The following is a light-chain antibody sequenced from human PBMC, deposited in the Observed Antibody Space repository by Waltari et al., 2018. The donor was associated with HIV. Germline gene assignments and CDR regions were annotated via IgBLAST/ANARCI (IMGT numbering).Light chain of an antibody. J-gene: IGLJ3*02. Sequence: QSVLTQPPSVSGAPGQTVTISCTGSSSNIGAAYDVHWYQQVPGTAPKLLIYANPNRPLGGPYRFSGPKSCTSASLANSWLQTEDEADYYCQSYVSSVNVWFGGGTRVTVL. CDR3: QSYVSSVNVW. V-gene: IGLV1-40*01. CDR2: ANP. CDR1: SSNIGAAYD.